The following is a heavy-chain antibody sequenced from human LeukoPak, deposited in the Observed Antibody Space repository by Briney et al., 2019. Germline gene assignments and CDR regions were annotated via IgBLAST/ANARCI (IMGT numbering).Heavy chain of an antibody. J-gene: IGHJ4*02. V-gene: IGHV3-66*04. D-gene: IGHD6-13*01. CDR1: GFTVSSNY. Sequence: PGGSLRLSCAASGFTVSSNYMSWVRQAPGKGLEWVSLIYSGDSTYYADSVKGRFTISRDNSKNTLYLQMNSLRAEDTAVYYCARHTISWYYFDYWGQGTLVTVSS. CDR3: ARHTISWYYFDY. CDR2: IYSGDST.